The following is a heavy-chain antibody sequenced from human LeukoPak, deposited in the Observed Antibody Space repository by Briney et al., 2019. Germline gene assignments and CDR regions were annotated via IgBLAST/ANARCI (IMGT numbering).Heavy chain of an antibody. Sequence: PGGSLRLSCAASGFTFSSFWMSWVRQAPGKGLEWVANIRKDGSLQYYVDSVEGRFTISIDNAKNSLYLQMNSLRADDTAVYYCTRVSGGYDLSDYWGQGTLVTVSS. CDR1: GFTFSSFW. J-gene: IGHJ4*02. V-gene: IGHV3-7*03. D-gene: IGHD3-3*01. CDR3: TRVSGGYDLSDY. CDR2: IRKDGSLQ.